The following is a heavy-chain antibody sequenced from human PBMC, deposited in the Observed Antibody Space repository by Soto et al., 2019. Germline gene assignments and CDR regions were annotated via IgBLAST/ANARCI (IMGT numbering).Heavy chain of an antibody. D-gene: IGHD5-18*01. V-gene: IGHV4-30-4*01. CDR2: IYYSGST. CDR3: AGESMVTPNWFDP. CDR1: GGSISSGDYY. J-gene: IGHJ5*02. Sequence: PSETLSLTCTVSGGSISSGDYYWSWIRQPPGKGLEWIGYIYYSGSTYYNPSLKSRVTISVDTSKNQFSLKLSSVTAADTAVYYCAGESMVTPNWFDPWGQGTLVTVSS.